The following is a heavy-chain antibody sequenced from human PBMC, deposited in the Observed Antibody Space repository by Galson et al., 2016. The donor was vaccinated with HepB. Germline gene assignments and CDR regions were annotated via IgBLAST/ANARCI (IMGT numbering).Heavy chain of an antibody. CDR1: GFTFGDFA. J-gene: IGHJ4*02. CDR3: ARSFLAASGTNFDY. V-gene: IGHV3-49*04. Sequence: SLRLSCAASGFTFGDFAMNWVRQAPGKGLEWVGFIRSKAYGGTTEFTASVKGRFSISRGDSKSIAYLQLNSLKTEDTAVYFCARSFLAASGTNFDYWGQGALVTVSS. D-gene: IGHD6-25*01. CDR2: IRSKAYGGTT.